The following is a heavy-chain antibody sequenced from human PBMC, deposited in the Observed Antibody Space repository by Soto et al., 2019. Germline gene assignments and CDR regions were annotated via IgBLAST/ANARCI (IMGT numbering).Heavy chain of an antibody. CDR3: ARRLAARRGYYYYMDV. D-gene: IGHD6-25*01. CDR2: MNPNSGNT. Sequence: ASVKVSCKASGYTFTSYDINWVRQATGQGLEWMGWMNPNSGNTGYAQKFQGRVTMTRNTSISTAYMELSSLRSEDTAVYYCARRLAARRGYYYYMDVWGKGTTVXVSS. J-gene: IGHJ6*03. CDR1: GYTFTSYD. V-gene: IGHV1-8*01.